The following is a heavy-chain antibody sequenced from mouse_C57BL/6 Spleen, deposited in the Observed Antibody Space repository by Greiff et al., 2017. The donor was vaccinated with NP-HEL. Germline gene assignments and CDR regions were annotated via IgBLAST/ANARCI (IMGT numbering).Heavy chain of an antibody. J-gene: IGHJ1*03. CDR2: ISSGGSYT. Sequence: EVQGVESGGDLVKPGGSLKLSCAASGFTFSSYGMSWVRQTPDKRLEWVATISSGGSYTYYPDSVKGRFTISRDNAKNTLYLQMSSLKSEDTAMYYCARHTGGSSYGNFDVWGTRTTVTVSS. V-gene: IGHV5-6*01. CDR3: ARHTGGSSYGNFDV. CDR1: GFTFSSYG. D-gene: IGHD1-1*01.